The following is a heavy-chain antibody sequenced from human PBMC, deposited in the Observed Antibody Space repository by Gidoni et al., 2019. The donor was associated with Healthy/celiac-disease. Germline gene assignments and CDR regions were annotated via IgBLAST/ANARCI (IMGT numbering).Heavy chain of an antibody. CDR3: AKARDTMIVVQYYFDY. V-gene: IGHV3-23*01. D-gene: IGHD3-22*01. CDR1: GFTFSSYA. Sequence: EVQLLESGGGLVQPGGSLRLSCAASGFTFSSYAMSWVRQAPGKGLEWVSAISGSGGSTYYADSVKGRFTISRDNSKNTLYLQMNSLRAEDTAVYYCAKARDTMIVVQYYFDYWGQGTLVTVSS. J-gene: IGHJ4*02. CDR2: ISGSGGST.